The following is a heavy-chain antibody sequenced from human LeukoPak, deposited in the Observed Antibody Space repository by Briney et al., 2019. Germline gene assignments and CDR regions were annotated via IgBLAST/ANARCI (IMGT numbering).Heavy chain of an antibody. J-gene: IGHJ4*02. Sequence: GESLKISCKGSGYSFTSYWIGWVRQMPGKGLEWMGIIYPGDSDTRYSPSFQGQVTISADKSISTAYLQWSSLKASDTAMYYCARRPEPEPGVEYFDYWGQGTLVTVSS. CDR1: GYSFTSYW. CDR3: ARRPEPEPGVEYFDY. CDR2: IYPGDSDT. D-gene: IGHD1-14*01. V-gene: IGHV5-51*01.